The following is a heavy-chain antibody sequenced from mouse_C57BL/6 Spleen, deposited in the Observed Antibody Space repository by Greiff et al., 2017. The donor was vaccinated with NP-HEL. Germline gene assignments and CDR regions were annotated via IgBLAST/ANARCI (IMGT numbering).Heavy chain of an antibody. CDR2: IDPSDSYT. CDR1: GYTFTSYW. J-gene: IGHJ1*03. CDR3: ARSWDGYFDV. V-gene: IGHV1-69*01. D-gene: IGHD4-1*01. Sequence: QVQLKQSGAELVMPGASVKLSCKASGYTFTSYWMHWVKQRPGQGLEWIGEIDPSDSYTNYNQKFKGKSTLTVDKSSSTAYMQLSSRTAEDSAVYYCARSWDGYFDVWGTGTTVTVSS.